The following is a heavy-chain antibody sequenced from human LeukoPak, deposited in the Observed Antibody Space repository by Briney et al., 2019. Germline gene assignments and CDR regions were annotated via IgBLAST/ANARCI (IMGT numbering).Heavy chain of an antibody. CDR1: GFTFSSYG. V-gene: IGHV3-30*18. Sequence: PGGSLRLSCAASGFTFSSYGVHWVRQAPGKGLEWVAVISYDGSNKYYADSVKGRFTISRDNSKNTLYLQMNSLRAEDTAVYYCAKNLFVGYWGQGTLVTVSS. D-gene: IGHD1-26*01. CDR2: ISYDGSNK. CDR3: AKNLFVGY. J-gene: IGHJ4*02.